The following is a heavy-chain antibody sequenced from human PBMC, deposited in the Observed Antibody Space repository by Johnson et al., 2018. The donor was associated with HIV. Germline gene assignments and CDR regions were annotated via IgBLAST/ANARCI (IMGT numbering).Heavy chain of an antibody. J-gene: IGHJ3*02. CDR3: AKDYEWFGEFVDAFDI. CDR2: IRYDGSNK. CDR1: AFTFSSYA. V-gene: IGHV3-30*02. Sequence: QVQLVESGGGVVQPGRSLRLSCAASAFTFSSYAMHWVRQAPGKGLEWVAFIRYDGSNKYYADSVKGRFTISRDNSTNTLYLQMNSLRAEDTAVYYCAKDYEWFGEFVDAFDIWSQGTMVTVSS. D-gene: IGHD3-10*01.